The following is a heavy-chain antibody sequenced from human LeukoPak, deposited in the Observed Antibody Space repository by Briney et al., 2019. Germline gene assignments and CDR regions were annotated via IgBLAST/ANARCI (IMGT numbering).Heavy chain of an antibody. J-gene: IGHJ4*02. Sequence: GGSLRLSCAASGFTFSSYWMSWVRQAPGKGLEWVANVKQDGSEKYYVDSVKGRFTISRDNAKNSLYLQMNSLRAEDTAVYYCAREGYYDSSGYVDYWGQGTLVTVSS. V-gene: IGHV3-7*01. CDR1: GFTFSSYW. CDR2: VKQDGSEK. CDR3: AREGYYDSSGYVDY. D-gene: IGHD3-22*01.